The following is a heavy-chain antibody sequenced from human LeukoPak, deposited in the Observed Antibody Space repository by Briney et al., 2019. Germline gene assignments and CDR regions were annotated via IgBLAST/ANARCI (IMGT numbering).Heavy chain of an antibody. CDR1: GFTFSSYG. D-gene: IGHD5-12*01. V-gene: IGHV3-30*18. J-gene: IGHJ4*02. CDR2: ISYDGSNK. Sequence: GWSVRLSCAASGFTFSSYGMHWVGQAPGKGLEGVAVISYDGSNKYYADSVKGRFTISRDNSKNTLYLQMNSLRAQDTAVYYCAKDLGVVATMNFAYWGPGTLVTVSS. CDR3: AKDLGVVATMNFAY.